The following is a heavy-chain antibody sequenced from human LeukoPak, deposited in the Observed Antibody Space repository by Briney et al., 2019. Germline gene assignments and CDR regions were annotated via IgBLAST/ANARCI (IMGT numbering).Heavy chain of an antibody. CDR1: GFTFSIYA. CDR3: ASGIVGATDY. Sequence: GGSLRLSCAASGFTFSIYAMHWVRQAPGKGLEWVAVISYDGSNKYYADSVKGRFTISRDKSKNTLYLQMNSLRAEDTAVYYCASGIVGATDYWGQGTLVTVSS. D-gene: IGHD1-26*01. CDR2: ISYDGSNK. V-gene: IGHV3-30-3*01. J-gene: IGHJ4*02.